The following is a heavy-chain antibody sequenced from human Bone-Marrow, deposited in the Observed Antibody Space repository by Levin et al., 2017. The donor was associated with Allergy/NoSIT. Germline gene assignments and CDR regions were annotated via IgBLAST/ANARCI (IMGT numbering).Heavy chain of an antibody. V-gene: IGHV4-39*07. D-gene: IGHD6-19*01. CDR1: GGSISSSSYY. Sequence: SETLSLTCTVSGGSISSSSYYWGWIRQPPGKGLEWIGSIYYSGSTYYNPSLKSRVTISVDTSKNQFSLKLSSVTAADTAVYYCARDYKSSGWTPHKKDDGMDVWGQGTTVTVSS. J-gene: IGHJ6*02. CDR2: IYYSGST. CDR3: ARDYKSSGWTPHKKDDGMDV.